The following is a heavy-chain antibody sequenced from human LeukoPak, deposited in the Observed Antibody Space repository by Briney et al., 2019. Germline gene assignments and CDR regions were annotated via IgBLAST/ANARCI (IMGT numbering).Heavy chain of an antibody. Sequence: AASVKVSCKASGYTFTGYYMHWVRQAPGQGLEWMGWINPNSGGTNYAQKFQGRVTMTRDTSISTAYMELSRLRSDDTAVYYCARADGGYCSGGSCYSPEGFDPWGQGTLVTVSS. V-gene: IGHV1-2*02. CDR1: GYTFTGYY. D-gene: IGHD2-15*01. CDR3: ARADGGYCSGGSCYSPEGFDP. CDR2: INPNSGGT. J-gene: IGHJ5*02.